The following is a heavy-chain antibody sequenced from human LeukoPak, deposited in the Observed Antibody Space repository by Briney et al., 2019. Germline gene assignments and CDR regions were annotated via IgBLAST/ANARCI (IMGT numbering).Heavy chain of an antibody. J-gene: IGHJ4*02. CDR1: GYTFTGYY. Sequence: ASVKVSCMASGYTFTGYYIHWVRQPPGQGLEWMGWINPNSGGTNYAQKFQGRVTMTRDTAITTAYMELSRLRSDGTAVYYCARVGSSDWYYPLDYWGEGTLVTVSS. D-gene: IGHD6-19*01. CDR3: ARVGSSDWYYPLDY. V-gene: IGHV1-2*02. CDR2: INPNSGGT.